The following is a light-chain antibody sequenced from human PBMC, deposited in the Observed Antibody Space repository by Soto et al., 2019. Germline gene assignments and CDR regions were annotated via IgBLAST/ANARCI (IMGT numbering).Light chain of an antibody. CDR2: WAS. V-gene: IGKV4-1*01. CDR3: HQYYSTPEIS. Sequence: DIVMTQSPDSLAVSLGERATINCKSSQSILYSSNNKNYLAWYQQKPGQPPKLLIYWASTRESGVPDRFSGSGSGTDFTLTISSLQAEDVAVYYCHQYYSTPEISFGQGTRLEIK. CDR1: QSILYSSNNKNY. J-gene: IGKJ5*01.